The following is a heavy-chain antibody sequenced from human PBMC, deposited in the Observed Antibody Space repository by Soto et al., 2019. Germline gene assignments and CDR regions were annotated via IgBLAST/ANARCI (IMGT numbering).Heavy chain of an antibody. CDR1: GGSVNSSGYY. Sequence: PSETLSLTCTVSGGSVNSSGYYWSWIRQPPGEGLEWIGYVYYSGTTFYNPSLKSRITISADTSNNQFSLRLNSVTAADTAVYYCAREADFWGASSVLWGQGTLVTVSS. V-gene: IGHV4-61*08. CDR3: AREADFWGASSVL. D-gene: IGHD3-3*01. J-gene: IGHJ4*02. CDR2: VYYSGTT.